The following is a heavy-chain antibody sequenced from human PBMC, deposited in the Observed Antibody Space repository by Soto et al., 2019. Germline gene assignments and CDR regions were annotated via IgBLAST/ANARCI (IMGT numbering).Heavy chain of an antibody. CDR3: VRDLPLAYYDILTGYYPDAFDI. CDR1: GYTFTGYY. J-gene: IGHJ3*02. V-gene: IGHV1-2*02. Sequence: QVQLVQSGAEVKKPGASVKVSCKASGYTFTGYYMHWVRQAPGQGLQWMGWINPNSGGTNNAQKVQGRVNMTRDTSISPAYMELSRLRSDDTAVYYCVRDLPLAYYDILTGYYPDAFDIWGQGTMVTVSS. CDR2: INPNSGGT. D-gene: IGHD3-9*01.